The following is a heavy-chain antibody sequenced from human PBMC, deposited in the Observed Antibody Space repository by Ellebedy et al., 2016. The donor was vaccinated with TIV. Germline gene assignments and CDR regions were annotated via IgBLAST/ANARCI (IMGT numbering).Heavy chain of an antibody. Sequence: GESLRISXAASGFSSNNAWMSWVRQAPGKGLEWVGRIKSKTDGGRIDYAEPVKGRFTISRDDSKTTAYLQMNSLKTEDTAIYYCTTDPEDYYAIDFWGQGTMVTVSS. CDR3: TTDPEDYYAIDF. CDR2: IKSKTDGGRI. D-gene: IGHD3-10*01. V-gene: IGHV3-15*05. CDR1: GFSSNNAW. J-gene: IGHJ3*01.